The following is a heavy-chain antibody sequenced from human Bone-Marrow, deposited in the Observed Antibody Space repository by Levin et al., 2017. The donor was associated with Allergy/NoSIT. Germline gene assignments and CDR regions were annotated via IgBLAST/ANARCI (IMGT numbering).Heavy chain of an antibody. V-gene: IGHV3-30*03. CDR3: ARDVVDDYHSSGQLDY. CDR1: GFTFSSYG. J-gene: IGHJ4*02. D-gene: IGHD3-22*01. CDR2: ISYDGSNN. Sequence: GESLKISCAASGFTFSSYGMHWVRQAPGKGLEWVAEISYDGSNNEHADAVKGRFTISRDNSKNTVYLQMNSLRAEDTAVYYCARDVVDDYHSSGQLDYWGQGTLVTVSS.